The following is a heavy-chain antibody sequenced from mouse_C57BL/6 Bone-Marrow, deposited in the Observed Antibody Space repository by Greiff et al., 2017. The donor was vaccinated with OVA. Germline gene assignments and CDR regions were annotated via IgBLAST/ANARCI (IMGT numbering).Heavy chain of an antibody. CDR1: GFTFSDYG. D-gene: IGHD2-4*01. CDR3: ARGDYDYFDY. CDR2: ISSGSSTI. V-gene: IGHV5-17*01. Sequence: EVKLVESGGGLVKPGGSLKLSCAASGFTFSDYGMHWVRQAPEKGLEWVAYISSGSSTIYYADTVKGRFTISRDNAKNTLFLQMSSLRAEDTAMYYCARGDYDYFDYWGQGTAPTVSA. J-gene: IGHJ2*01.